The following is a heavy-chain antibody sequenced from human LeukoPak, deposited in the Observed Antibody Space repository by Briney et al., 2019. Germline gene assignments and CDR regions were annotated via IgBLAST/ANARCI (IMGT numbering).Heavy chain of an antibody. CDR3: ARDTGYGGSAGYFDY. Sequence: GGSLRLSCAASGFTVSSNYMSWVRQAPGKGLEWVSVIYSGGSTYYADSVKGRFTISRDNSKNTLYLQMNSLRAEDTAVYYCARDTGYGGSAGYFDYWGQGTLVTVSS. CDR1: GFTVSSNY. J-gene: IGHJ4*02. CDR2: IYSGGST. V-gene: IGHV3-66*01. D-gene: IGHD4-23*01.